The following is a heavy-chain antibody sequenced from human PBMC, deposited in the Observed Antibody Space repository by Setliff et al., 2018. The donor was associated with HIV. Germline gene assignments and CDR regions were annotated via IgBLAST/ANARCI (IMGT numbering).Heavy chain of an antibody. D-gene: IGHD2-8*01. V-gene: IGHV4-34*12. CDR3: ARAPSCADSWCYMYYYYYYGMDV. Sequence: SETLSLTCAVHGGSLTNYYWTWIRQSPEKGLEWIGEIVDSGSTNYSPSLKSRVTISLDTSKKQFSLRLNSVTAADTGVYYCARAPSCADSWCYMYYYYYYGMDVWGLGTTVTVSS. CDR1: GGSLTNYY. CDR2: IVDSGST. J-gene: IGHJ6*02.